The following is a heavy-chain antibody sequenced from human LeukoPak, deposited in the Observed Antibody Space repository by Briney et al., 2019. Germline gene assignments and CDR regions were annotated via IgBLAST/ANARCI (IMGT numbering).Heavy chain of an antibody. CDR1: GGSFSGYY. CDR2: IYYSGST. J-gene: IGHJ5*02. V-gene: IGHV4-59*01. CDR3: ARGANWFDP. Sequence: PSETLSLTCAVYGGSFSGYYWSWIRQPPGKGLEWIGYIYYSGSTNYNPSLKSRVIISVDTSKNQFSLKLSSVTAADTAVYYCARGANWFDPCGQGTLVTVSS.